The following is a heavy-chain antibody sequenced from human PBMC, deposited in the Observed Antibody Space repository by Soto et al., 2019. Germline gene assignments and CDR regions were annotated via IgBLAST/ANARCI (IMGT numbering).Heavy chain of an antibody. CDR2: ISYDGRNK. CDR3: VKDGSSGWPYYYGLDV. D-gene: IGHD6-19*01. V-gene: IGHV3-30*18. J-gene: IGHJ6*02. Sequence: SLRLSCAASGFTFSSYGMHWVRQAPGKGLEWVAVISYDGRNKYYADSVKGRFTISRDNSKSTLYLQMSSLRAEDTAVYYCVKDGSSGWPYYYGLDVWGQGTTVTVSS. CDR1: GFTFSSYG.